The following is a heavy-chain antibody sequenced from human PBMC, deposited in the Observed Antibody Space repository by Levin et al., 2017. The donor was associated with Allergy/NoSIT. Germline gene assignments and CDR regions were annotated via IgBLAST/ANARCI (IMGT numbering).Heavy chain of an antibody. CDR2: IWYDGSNK. V-gene: IGHV3-33*01. J-gene: IGHJ2*01. Sequence: SCAASGYTFSNYGMHWVRQAPGKGLEWVAVIWYDGSNKYYTDSVKGRFTIPRDNSKNTLYLQMNSLRAEDTAVYYCSRGRASGGSYWYFDLWGRGTLITVSS. CDR1: GYTFSNYG. CDR3: SRGRASGGSYWYFDL. D-gene: IGHD1-26*01.